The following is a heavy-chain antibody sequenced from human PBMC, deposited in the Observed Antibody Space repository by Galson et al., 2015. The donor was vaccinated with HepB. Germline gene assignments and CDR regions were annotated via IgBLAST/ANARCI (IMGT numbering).Heavy chain of an antibody. J-gene: IGHJ4*02. CDR2: TYYRSKWYN. V-gene: IGHV6-1*01. Sequence: CAISGDSVSSNSAAWNWIRQSPSRGLEWLGRTYYRSKWYNDYAVSVKSRITINPDTSKNHFSLQLNSMTPEDTAVYYCARAERDANNRFLDHWGQGTLVTVSS. CDR3: ARAERDANNRFLDH. D-gene: IGHD5-24*01. CDR1: GDSVSSNSAA.